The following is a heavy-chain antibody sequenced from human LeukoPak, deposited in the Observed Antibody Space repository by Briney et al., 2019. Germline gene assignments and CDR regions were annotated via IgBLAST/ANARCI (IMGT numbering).Heavy chain of an antibody. Sequence: PGGSLRLSCVASGFSFSSYEMNWVRQAPGKGLEWISYISTSGFTIYYADSVEGRFTISRDNAKNSLSLQMNSLRAEDTAVYYCARGGPAAGRFDHWGQGTLVTVSS. CDR3: ARGGPAAGRFDH. V-gene: IGHV3-48*03. CDR2: ISTSGFTI. D-gene: IGHD6-13*01. CDR1: GFSFSSYE. J-gene: IGHJ4*02.